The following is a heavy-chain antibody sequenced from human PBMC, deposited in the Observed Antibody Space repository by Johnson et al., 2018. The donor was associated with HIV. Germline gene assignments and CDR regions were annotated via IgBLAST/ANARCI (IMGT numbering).Heavy chain of an antibody. Sequence: VQLVESGGGLVQPGGSLRLSCAASGFTFSNFAITWVRQAPGKGLEWVSAISVSGGSIYYAYSVKGRFTISRDNSKNTPFLQMNKRRAEDTAGYYCAKGWLRNAFDIWGHGTMVTVSS. CDR2: ISVSGGSI. CDR3: AKGWLRNAFDI. D-gene: IGHD6-19*01. J-gene: IGHJ3*02. CDR1: GFTFSNFA. V-gene: IGHV3-23*04.